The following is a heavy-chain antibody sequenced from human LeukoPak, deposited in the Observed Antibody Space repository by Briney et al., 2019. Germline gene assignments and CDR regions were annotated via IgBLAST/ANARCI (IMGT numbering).Heavy chain of an antibody. CDR3: ARARGDYGDHYPGWYFDL. CDR1: GYSISSGYY. Sequence: SETLSLTCSVSGYSISSGYYWGWIRPSPGKGLEWIGCIHNSGGTLYKTSLKRLDTISVDTFKTPFSLKLSSLTAADTAMYFCARARGDYGDHYPGWYFDLWGRGTLVIVSS. V-gene: IGHV4-38-2*02. D-gene: IGHD4-17*01. J-gene: IGHJ2*01. CDR2: IHNSGGT.